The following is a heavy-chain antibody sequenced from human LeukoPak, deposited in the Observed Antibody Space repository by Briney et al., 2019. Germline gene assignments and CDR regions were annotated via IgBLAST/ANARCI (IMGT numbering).Heavy chain of an antibody. J-gene: IGHJ4*02. D-gene: IGHD5-18*01. CDR3: AKDQTTPQYTAMVTVDY. V-gene: IGHV3-30*04. CDR2: ISYDGSNK. Sequence: GGSLRLSCAASGFTFSSYAMHWVRQAPGKGLEWVAVISYDGSNKYYADSVKGRFTISRDNSKNTLYLQMNSLRAEDTAVYYCAKDQTTPQYTAMVTVDYWGQGTLVTVSS. CDR1: GFTFSSYA.